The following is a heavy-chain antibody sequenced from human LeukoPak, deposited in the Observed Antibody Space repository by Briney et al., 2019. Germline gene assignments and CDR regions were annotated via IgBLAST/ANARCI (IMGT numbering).Heavy chain of an antibody. CDR3: ARVGYSSGWYGSNFDY. CDR1: GGSFSGYY. CDR2: INHSGST. V-gene: IGHV4-34*01. Sequence: SETLSLTCAVYGGSFSGYYWSWIRQPPGKGLEWIGEINHSGSTNYNPSLKSRVTISVDTSKNQFSLKLSSVTAADTAVYYCARVGYSSGWYGSNFDYWGQGTLVTVSS. J-gene: IGHJ4*02. D-gene: IGHD6-19*01.